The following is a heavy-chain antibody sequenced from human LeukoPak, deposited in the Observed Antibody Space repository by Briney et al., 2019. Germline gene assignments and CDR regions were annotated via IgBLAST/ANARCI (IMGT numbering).Heavy chain of an antibody. J-gene: IGHJ4*02. D-gene: IGHD3-16*02. V-gene: IGHV3-21*01. Sequence: PGGXLRLSCAASGFTFSSYSMNWVRQAPGKGLEGVSSISSSSSYKYYADSVKGRFTISRDNAKNSLYLQMNSLRAEDTAVYYCARGVLRLGELSRFYFDYWGQGTLVTVSS. CDR1: GFTFSSYS. CDR3: ARGVLRLGELSRFYFDY. CDR2: ISSSSSYK.